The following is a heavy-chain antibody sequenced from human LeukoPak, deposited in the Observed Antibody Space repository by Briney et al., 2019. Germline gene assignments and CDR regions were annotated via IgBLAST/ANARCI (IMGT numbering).Heavy chain of an antibody. V-gene: IGHV3-7*01. CDR1: GFTSSNYW. CDR2: INQHGTEK. CDR3: ARSGHYDFWSGYSLHYFDY. D-gene: IGHD3-3*01. J-gene: IGHJ4*02. Sequence: GGSLRLSCAASGFTSSNYWMSWVRQAPGKGLEWVANINQHGTEKYYVGSVEGRFTVSRDNAKNSLYLQMNSLRAEDTAVYYCARSGHYDFWSGYSLHYFDYWGQGTLVTVSS.